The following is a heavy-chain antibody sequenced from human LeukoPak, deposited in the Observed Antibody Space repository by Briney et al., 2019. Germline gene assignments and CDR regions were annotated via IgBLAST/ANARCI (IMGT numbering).Heavy chain of an antibody. CDR3: ARDLMWGFDC. J-gene: IGHJ4*02. D-gene: IGHD7-27*01. CDR2: IGNDGRDQ. V-gene: IGHV3-30*02. Sequence: GGSLRLSCAASGFTFSGHAMHWVRQTPGVGLEWVAIIGNDGRDQHYSESVKGRFTISRDNSKNTLFLQLNSLRPEDTALYLCARDLMWGFDCWGQGTLVTVSP. CDR1: GFTFSGHA.